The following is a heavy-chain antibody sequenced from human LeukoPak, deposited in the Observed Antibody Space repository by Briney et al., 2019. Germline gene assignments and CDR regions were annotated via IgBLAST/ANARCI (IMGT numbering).Heavy chain of an antibody. CDR3: ARRTYFDTRHFDY. CDR2: ISPGDPEI. D-gene: IGHD3-22*01. J-gene: IGHJ4*02. V-gene: IGHV5-51*01. Sequence: GESLKISCKTSGFSFSRCWIAWVRQMPGKGLEWMGIISPGDPEIRYSPSFQGQVTISADKSISTAFLQWSSLKASDTAIYFCARRTYFDTRHFDYWGQGTLVTVSS. CDR1: GFSFSRCW.